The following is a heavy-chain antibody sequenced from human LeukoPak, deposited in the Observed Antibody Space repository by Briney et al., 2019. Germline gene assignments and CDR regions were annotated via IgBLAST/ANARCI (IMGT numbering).Heavy chain of an antibody. CDR2: IYYSGST. J-gene: IGHJ4*02. Sequence: SETLSLTCIVSGGSISSSSYYWGWIRQPPGKGLEWIGSIYYSGSTYYNPSLKSRVTISVDTSKNQFSLKLSSVTAADTAVYYCARGLRLGELSIDYWGQGTLVTVSS. D-gene: IGHD3-16*02. CDR3: ARGLRLGELSIDY. V-gene: IGHV4-39*07. CDR1: GGSISSSSYY.